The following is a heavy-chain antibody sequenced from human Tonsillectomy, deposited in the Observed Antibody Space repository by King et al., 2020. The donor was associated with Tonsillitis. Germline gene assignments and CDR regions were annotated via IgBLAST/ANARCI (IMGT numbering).Heavy chain of an antibody. J-gene: IGHJ3*02. CDR1: GFTFSSYS. V-gene: IGHV3-48*02. D-gene: IGHD3-22*01. Sequence: QLVQSGGGLVQPGGSLRLSCAASGFTFSSYSMNWVRQAPGKGLEWVSYISSRSSSIYYADSVKGRFTISRDNAKNSLYLQMNSLRDEDTAVYYCARVGYYDSGGPVFVFDIWGQGTMVTVSS. CDR3: ARVGYYDSGGPVFVFDI. CDR2: ISSRSSSI.